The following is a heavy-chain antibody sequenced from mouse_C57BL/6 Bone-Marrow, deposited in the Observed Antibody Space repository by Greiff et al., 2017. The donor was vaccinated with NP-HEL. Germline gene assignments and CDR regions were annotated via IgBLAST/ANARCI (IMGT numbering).Heavy chain of an antibody. J-gene: IGHJ3*01. CDR2: IYPRSGNT. Sequence: VQLQESGAELARPGASVKLSCKASGYTFTSYGISWVKQRTGQGLEWIGEIYPRSGNTYYNEKFKGKATLTADKSSSTAYMELRSLTSEDSAVYFCAREEVRSLAWFAYWGQGTLVTVSA. CDR3: AREEVRSLAWFAY. V-gene: IGHV1-81*01. D-gene: IGHD2-14*01. CDR1: GYTFTSYG.